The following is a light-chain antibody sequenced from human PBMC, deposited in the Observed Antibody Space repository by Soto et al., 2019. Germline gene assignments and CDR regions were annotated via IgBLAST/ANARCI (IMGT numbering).Light chain of an antibody. Sequence: TQPPSSLSASVGDRVTITCRASQSVSSSYLAWYQQKPGQAPRLLIYGASGRATGTPDRFSGSGSGTDFTLTISRLEPEDFAVYYCQQYTSSLITFGQGTRLEIK. CDR1: QSVSSSY. CDR3: QQYTSSLIT. CDR2: GAS. V-gene: IGKV3-20*01. J-gene: IGKJ5*01.